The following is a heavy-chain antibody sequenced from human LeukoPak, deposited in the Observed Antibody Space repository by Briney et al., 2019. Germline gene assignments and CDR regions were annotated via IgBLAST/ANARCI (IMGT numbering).Heavy chain of an antibody. V-gene: IGHV4-34*01. CDR2: INHSGST. J-gene: IGHJ4*02. D-gene: IGHD3-10*01. CDR3: ARDQYYYDSRGFDY. Sequence: SETLSLTCAVYGGSFNGYYWSWIRQPPGKGLEWIGEINHSGSTKYNPSLKSRVTISVDTSKNQFSLKLSSVTAADTAVYYCARDQYYYDSRGFDYWGQGTLVTVSS. CDR1: GGSFNGYY.